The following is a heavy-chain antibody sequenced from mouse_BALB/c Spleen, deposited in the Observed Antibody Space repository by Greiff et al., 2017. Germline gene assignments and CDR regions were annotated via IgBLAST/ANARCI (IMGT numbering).Heavy chain of an antibody. J-gene: IGHJ4*01. D-gene: IGHD2-14*01. V-gene: IGHV5-17*02. CDR1: GFTFSSFG. CDR3: ARLYYRYDLYAMDY. CDR2: ISSGSSTI. Sequence: EVHLVESGGGLVQPGGSRKLSCAASGFTFSSFGMHWVRQAPEKGLEWVAYISSGSSTIYYADTVKGRFTISRDNPKNTLFLQMTSLRSEDTAMYYCARLYYRYDLYAMDYWGQGTSVTVSS.